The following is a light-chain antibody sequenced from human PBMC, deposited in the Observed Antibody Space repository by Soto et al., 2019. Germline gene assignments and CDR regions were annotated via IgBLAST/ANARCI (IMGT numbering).Light chain of an antibody. Sequence: QSVLTQPPSTSGTPGQRVTISCSGSSSNIGSKTVNWYQQLPGTAPKLLIYSNNQRPSGVPDRFSGSKSGTSASLAISGPQSEDEAEYYCAAWDDSLNGRVFGGGTKLTVL. CDR1: SSNIGSKT. CDR3: AAWDDSLNGRV. V-gene: IGLV1-44*01. CDR2: SNN. J-gene: IGLJ3*02.